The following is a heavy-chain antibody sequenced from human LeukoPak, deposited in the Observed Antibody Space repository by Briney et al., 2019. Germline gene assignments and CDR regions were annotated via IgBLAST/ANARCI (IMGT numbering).Heavy chain of an antibody. V-gene: IGHV3-7*01. CDR3: ARSSIGEWVYYFDY. D-gene: IGHD2-2*01. Sequence: GGSLRLSCVASGFTFSSYWMSWVRQAPGKGLEWVANIKPDGSEKYYVDSVKGRFTISRDNAKNSLYLQMNSLRAEDTAVYYCARSSIGEWVYYFDYWGQGTLVTVSS. CDR1: GFTFSSYW. CDR2: IKPDGSEK. J-gene: IGHJ4*02.